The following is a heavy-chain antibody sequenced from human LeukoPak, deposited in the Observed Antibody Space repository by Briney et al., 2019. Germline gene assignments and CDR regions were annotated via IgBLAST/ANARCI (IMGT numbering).Heavy chain of an antibody. V-gene: IGHV3-9*01. Sequence: GGSLRLSCAASGFTFDNYAMHWVPHAPGKGLEWLSIISWNSGYIGYADSVKGRFTISRDNAKKSLDLQMNSLRAEDTAFYYCAKVRGTYSSGYFFDYWGQGTLVTVSS. CDR1: GFTFDNYA. CDR3: AKVRGTYSSGYFFDY. J-gene: IGHJ4*02. D-gene: IGHD6-19*01. CDR2: ISWNSGYI.